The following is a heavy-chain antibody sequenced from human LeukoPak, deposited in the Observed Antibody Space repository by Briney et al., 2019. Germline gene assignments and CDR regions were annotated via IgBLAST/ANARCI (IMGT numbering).Heavy chain of an antibody. CDR2: IYRGGDT. D-gene: IGHD5-12*01. V-gene: IGHV3-66*01. CDR3: ATRPDGNDFPYFDF. CDR1: GLTVGSKY. Sequence: PRGSLRLSCAASGLTVGSKYIGWVRQAPGKGLEWVSVIYRGGDTYYADSVRGRFTVSRDISQNTLYLQMNRLRVEDAAVYYCATRPDGNDFPYFDFWGQGSLVLVSS. J-gene: IGHJ4*02.